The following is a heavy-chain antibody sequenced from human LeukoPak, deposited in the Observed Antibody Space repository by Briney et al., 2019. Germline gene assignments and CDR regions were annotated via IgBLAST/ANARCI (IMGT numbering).Heavy chain of an antibody. D-gene: IGHD6-6*01. V-gene: IGHV3-23*01. J-gene: IGHJ4*02. CDR3: AKDYSSSF. Sequence: GGSLRLSCTVSSFTFSTFAMSWVRQAPGKGLEWVAGISGSGDTTYYAESVKGRFTISRDNSRTTLYLQMNRLRAEDTAIYYCAKDYSSSFWGQGTLVTVSS. CDR2: ISGSGDTT. CDR1: SFTFSTFA.